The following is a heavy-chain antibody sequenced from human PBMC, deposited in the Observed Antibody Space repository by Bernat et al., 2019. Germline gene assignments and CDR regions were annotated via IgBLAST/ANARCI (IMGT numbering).Heavy chain of an antibody. CDR3: ARDPARYCSGGSCYSPSDY. J-gene: IGHJ4*02. V-gene: IGHV3-30*01. D-gene: IGHD2-15*01. Sequence: VQLVESGGGVVQPGRSLRLSCAASGFTFSSYAMHWVRQAPGKGLEWVAVISYDGSNKYYADSVKGRFTISRDNSKNTLYLQMNSLRAEDTAVYYCARDPARYCSGGSCYSPSDYWGQGTLVTVSS. CDR1: GFTFSSYA. CDR2: ISYDGSNK.